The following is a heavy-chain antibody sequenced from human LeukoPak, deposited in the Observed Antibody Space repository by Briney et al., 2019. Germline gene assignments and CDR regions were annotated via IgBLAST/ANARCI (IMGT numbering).Heavy chain of an antibody. J-gene: IGHJ4*02. CDR3: ARVKWNHYDSSGYYEFDY. CDR2: IYPGDSDT. Sequence: GESLKISCKGSGYSFTSYWIGWVRQMPGKGLEWMGIIYPGDSDTRYSPSFQGQVTISADKSISTAYLQWSSLKASDTAMYYCARVKWNHYDSSGYYEFDYWGQGTLVTVSS. D-gene: IGHD3-22*01. CDR1: GYSFTSYW. V-gene: IGHV5-51*01.